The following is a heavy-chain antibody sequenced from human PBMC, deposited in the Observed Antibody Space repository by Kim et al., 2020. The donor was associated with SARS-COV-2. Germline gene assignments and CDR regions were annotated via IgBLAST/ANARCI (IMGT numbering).Heavy chain of an antibody. D-gene: IGHD1-1*01. CDR1: GGSFTRPYY. Sequence: SETLSLTCTVSGGSFTRPYYWVWVRQSPERGLEWIGTIHNGGDAYYNPPLAGRVTMSIDASKSQFSLRLDSVTAADRAVYYGARREYNTMRDHWGQGTLVTVSS. CDR3: ARREYNTMRDH. CDR2: IHNGGDA. V-gene: IGHV4-39*01. J-gene: IGHJ4*02.